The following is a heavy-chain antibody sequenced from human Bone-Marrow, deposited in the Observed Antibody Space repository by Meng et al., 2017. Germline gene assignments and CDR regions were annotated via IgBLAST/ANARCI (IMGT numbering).Heavy chain of an antibody. Sequence: GGSLRLSCAASGFTFSSYNMHWVRQTPGEGLVWVSRINTDASITTYADSVKGRFTISRDNAKNSLYLQMNSLRAEDTAVYYCARAYSWHLSNLDYWGQGTLVTVSS. J-gene: IGHJ4*02. V-gene: IGHV3-74*03. CDR3: ARAYSWHLSNLDY. CDR1: GFTFSSYN. D-gene: IGHD1-1*01. CDR2: INTDASIT.